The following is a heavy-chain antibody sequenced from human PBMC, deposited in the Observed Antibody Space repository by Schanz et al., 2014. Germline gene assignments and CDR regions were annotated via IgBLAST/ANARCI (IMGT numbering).Heavy chain of an antibody. V-gene: IGHV3-73*01. CDR2: ISSRAKSDAT. J-gene: IGHJ4*02. CDR3: MSRSCDWLFSRRDF. D-gene: IGHD3-9*01. Sequence: EVQLVESGGDLVQPGGSLKLSCVASGFTLSGSAVHWVRQASGKGLEWVGRISSRAKSDATAYIESVKGRFSISRDDSNIRAYLQMNSFRIEDTSLYYCMSRSCDWLFSRRDFWGQGTLVVVSA. CDR1: GFTLSGSA.